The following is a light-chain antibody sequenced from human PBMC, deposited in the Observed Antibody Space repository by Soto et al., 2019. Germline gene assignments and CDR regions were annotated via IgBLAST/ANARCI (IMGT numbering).Light chain of an antibody. J-gene: IGLJ2*01. CDR1: SSDVGGYDY. V-gene: IGLV2-8*01. Sequence: QSAPTQPPSASGSPGQSVTISCNGTSSDVGGYDYVSWYQHHPGKAPKLIIYEVTKRPSGVPDRFSGSKSGNTASLNVSRLQAEDEGDYYCSSYEGTKNVVFGGGTKLTVL. CDR3: SSYEGTKNVV. CDR2: EVT.